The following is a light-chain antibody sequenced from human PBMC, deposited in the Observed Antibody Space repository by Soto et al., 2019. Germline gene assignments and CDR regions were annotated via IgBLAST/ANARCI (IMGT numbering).Light chain of an antibody. Sequence: DIQRTQSPSSLSASVGDRVTITCRARQAIGSHLAWYQQKPEKAPKSLIYFASTLQSGVPSRFSASGSGTDFTLTISSLQPEDFATYYCQQFRSFPITFGQGTRLEIK. CDR3: QQFRSFPIT. J-gene: IGKJ5*01. CDR1: QAIGSH. CDR2: FAS. V-gene: IGKV1D-16*01.